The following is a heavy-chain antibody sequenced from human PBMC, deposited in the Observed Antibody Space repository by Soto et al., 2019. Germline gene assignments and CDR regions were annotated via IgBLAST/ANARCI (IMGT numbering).Heavy chain of an antibody. CDR3: SKGPRASSWNNRFDP. D-gene: IGHD6-13*01. Sequence: GGSLRLSCAASGFTFSSYAMSWVRQAPGKGLEWVSVISGSGGSTFYADSVTGRFTISRDNSKNTLFLQMNDLRAEDTAVYYCSKGPRASSWNNRFDPWGQGTLVTVS. J-gene: IGHJ5*02. CDR2: ISGSGGST. CDR1: GFTFSSYA. V-gene: IGHV3-23*01.